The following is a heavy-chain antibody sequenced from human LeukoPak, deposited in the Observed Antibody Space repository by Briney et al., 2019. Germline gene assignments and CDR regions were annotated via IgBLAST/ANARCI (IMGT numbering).Heavy chain of an antibody. CDR3: ARGRGSGSYPSYYYYYYMDV. J-gene: IGHJ6*03. CDR2: IKQDGSEK. CDR1: GFTFSSYW. Sequence: GGSLRLSCAASGFTFSSYWMSWVRQAPGKGLESVANIKQDGSEKYYVDSVKGRFTISRDNAKNSLYLQMNSLRAEDTAVYYCARGRGSGSYPSYYYYYYMDVWGKGTTVTVSS. V-gene: IGHV3-7*01. D-gene: IGHD3-10*01.